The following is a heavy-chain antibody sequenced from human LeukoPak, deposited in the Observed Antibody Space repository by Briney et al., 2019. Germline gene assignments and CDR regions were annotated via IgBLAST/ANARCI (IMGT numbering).Heavy chain of an antibody. D-gene: IGHD3-10*01. CDR2: IYYSGST. CDR1: GGSISSYY. J-gene: IGHJ4*02. CDR3: AREKYYGSGSYSLDY. V-gene: IGHV4-59*12. Sequence: PSETLSLTCTVSGGSISSYYWSWIRQPPGKGLEWIGYIYYSGSTNYNPSLKSRVTISVDTSKNQFSLKLSSVTAADTAVYYCAREKYYGSGSYSLDYWGQGTLVTVSS.